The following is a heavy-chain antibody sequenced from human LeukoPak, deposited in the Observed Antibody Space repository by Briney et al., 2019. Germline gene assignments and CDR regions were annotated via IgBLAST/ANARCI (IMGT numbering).Heavy chain of an antibody. J-gene: IGHJ4*02. CDR2: IYYSGST. Sequence: SETLSLTCAVSGGSISSGGYSWSWIRQPPGKGLEWIGYIYYSGSTYYNPSLKSRVTISVDTSKNQFSLKLSSVTAADTAVYYCARGAGITIFGVDRWSGDYWGQGTLVTVSS. CDR1: GGSISSGGYS. CDR3: ARGAGITIFGVDRWSGDY. D-gene: IGHD3-3*01. V-gene: IGHV4-30-4*07.